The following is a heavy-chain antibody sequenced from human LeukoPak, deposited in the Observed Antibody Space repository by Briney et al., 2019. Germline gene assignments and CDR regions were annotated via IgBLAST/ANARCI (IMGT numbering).Heavy chain of an antibody. Sequence: GGSLRLSCAASGFTVSSNYMTWVRQAPGKGLEWVSVIYSGGSTYYADSVKGRFTISRDNSKNTLYLQMNSLRAEDTAVYYCARPYDSSTYSTSWGQGTLVTVSS. J-gene: IGHJ5*02. CDR3: ARPYDSSTYSTS. CDR2: IYSGGST. D-gene: IGHD3-22*01. CDR1: GFTVSSNY. V-gene: IGHV3-66*04.